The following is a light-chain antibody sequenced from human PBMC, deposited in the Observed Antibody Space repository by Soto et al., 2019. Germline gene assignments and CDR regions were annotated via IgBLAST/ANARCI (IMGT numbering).Light chain of an antibody. V-gene: IGKV3-20*01. Sequence: EIVLTQSPGTLSLSPGERATLSCRASQSVSSSYLAWYQQKPGQAPRLLIYGASIRATGIPDRFSGSGSGTDFTLTISRLEPEDSAVYYCLHYGGSPLTFGQGTRLEIK. CDR1: QSVSSSY. CDR3: LHYGGSPLT. J-gene: IGKJ5*01. CDR2: GAS.